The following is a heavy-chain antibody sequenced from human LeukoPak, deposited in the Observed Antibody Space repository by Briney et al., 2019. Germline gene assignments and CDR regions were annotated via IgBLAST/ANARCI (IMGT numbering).Heavy chain of an antibody. CDR2: ISAYNGNT. J-gene: IGHJ6*03. V-gene: IGHV1-18*01. CDR3: AREGSWYYYYYMDV. Sequence: ASVKVSCKASGYTFTGYGISWVRQAPGQGLEWMGWISAYNGNTNYAQKLQGRVTMTTDTSTSTAYMELRSLRSDDTAVYYCAREGSWYYYYYMDVWGKGTTVTVSS. D-gene: IGHD6-13*01. CDR1: GYTFTGYG.